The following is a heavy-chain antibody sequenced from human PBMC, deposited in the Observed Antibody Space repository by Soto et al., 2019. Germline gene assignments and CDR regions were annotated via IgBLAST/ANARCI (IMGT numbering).Heavy chain of an antibody. D-gene: IGHD2-2*02. V-gene: IGHV3-66*01. J-gene: IGHJ4*02. Sequence: GGSLRLSCAAPGFTVRSNYMSWVPPAPGEGLEWVSVIYSGGSTYYADSVKGRFTISRDNSKNTLYLQMNSLRAEDTAVYYCARNLIYRNYFDYWGQGTLVTVSS. CDR3: ARNLIYRNYFDY. CDR2: IYSGGST. CDR1: GFTVRSNY.